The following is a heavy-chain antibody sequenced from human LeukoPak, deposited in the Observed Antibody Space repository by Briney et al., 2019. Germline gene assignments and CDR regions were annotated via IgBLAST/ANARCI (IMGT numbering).Heavy chain of an antibody. CDR3: ARATDISSWYLAY. CDR2: LSPNSVDT. CDR1: GYTFTVYY. D-gene: IGHD6-13*01. Sequence: ASVKVSCKASGYTFTVYYLHWVRQAPGQELEWMGWLSPNSVDTKSAQKFQGSITRTRDTSISTAYMELSSLTSDDTAVYYCARATDISSWYLAYWGQGTLVTVSS. J-gene: IGHJ4*02. V-gene: IGHV1-2*02.